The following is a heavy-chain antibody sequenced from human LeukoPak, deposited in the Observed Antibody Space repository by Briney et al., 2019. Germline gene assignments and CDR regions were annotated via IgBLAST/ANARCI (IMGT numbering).Heavy chain of an antibody. CDR3: ARGQVGSYSFYYYYGMDV. Sequence: PSETLSLTCAVYGGSFNGYYWSWIRQPPGKGLEWIGEINHSGSTNYNPSLKSRVTISVDTSKNQFSLKLSSVTAADTAVYYCARGQVGSYSFYYYYGMDVWGQGTTVTVSS. V-gene: IGHV4-34*01. D-gene: IGHD1-26*01. J-gene: IGHJ6*02. CDR1: GGSFNGYY. CDR2: INHSGST.